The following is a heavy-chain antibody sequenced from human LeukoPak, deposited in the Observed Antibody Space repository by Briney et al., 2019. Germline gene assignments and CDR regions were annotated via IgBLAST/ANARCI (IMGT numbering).Heavy chain of an antibody. D-gene: IGHD3-22*01. V-gene: IGHV4-39*01. Sequence: SETLSLTCTVSGGSISSSSYYWGWIRQPPGKGLEWIGSIYYTRSTYYNPSLKSRVTISVDTSKNQFSLKLTSVTAADTAVYYCAKGVTMIVVVIHDWYFDLWGRGTLVTVSS. CDR2: IYYTRST. J-gene: IGHJ2*01. CDR3: AKGVTMIVVVIHDWYFDL. CDR1: GGSISSSSYY.